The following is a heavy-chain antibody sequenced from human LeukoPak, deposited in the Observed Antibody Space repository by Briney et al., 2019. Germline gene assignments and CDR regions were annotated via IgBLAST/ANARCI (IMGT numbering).Heavy chain of an antibody. CDR2: IRYDGSNK. Sequence: GGSLRLSCAASGFTFSSYGMHWVRQAPGKGLEWVAFIRYDGSNKYYADSVKGRFTISRDNSKNTLYLQMNSLRAEDTAVYYCANMGYYDSSGYYDRYYYYYMDVWGKGTTVTISS. CDR1: GFTFSSYG. J-gene: IGHJ6*03. V-gene: IGHV3-30*02. CDR3: ANMGYYDSSGYYDRYYYYYMDV. D-gene: IGHD3-22*01.